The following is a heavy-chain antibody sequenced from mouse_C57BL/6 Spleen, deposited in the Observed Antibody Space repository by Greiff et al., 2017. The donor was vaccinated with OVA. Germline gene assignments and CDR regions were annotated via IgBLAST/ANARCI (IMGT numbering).Heavy chain of an antibody. D-gene: IGHD2-5*01. V-gene: IGHV4-1*01. J-gene: IGHJ1*03. CDR2: INPDSSTI. Sequence: EVKLVESGGGLVQPGGSLKLSCAASGIDFSRYWMSWVRRAPGKGLEWIGEINPDSSTINYAPSLKDKFIISRDNAKNTLYLQMSKVRSEDTALYYCARPDYSNSYWYFDVWGTGTTVTVSS. CDR3: ARPDYSNSYWYFDV. CDR1: GIDFSRYW.